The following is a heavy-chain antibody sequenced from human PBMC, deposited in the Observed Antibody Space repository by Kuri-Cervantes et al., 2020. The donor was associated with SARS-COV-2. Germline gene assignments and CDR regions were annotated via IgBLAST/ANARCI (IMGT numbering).Heavy chain of an antibody. D-gene: IGHD5-18*01. Sequence: GESRKSSCAASGFTFSSYGMHWVRQAPGKGLEWVAVIWHDGSNKYYADSVKGRFTIPRDNSKNTLYLQMNSLRAEDTAVYYCAREGIQLWEGIYYYYYGMDVWGQGPTVTVSS. CDR3: AREGIQLWEGIYYYYYGMDV. J-gene: IGHJ6*02. CDR2: IWHDGSNK. CDR1: GFTFSSYG. V-gene: IGHV3-33*08.